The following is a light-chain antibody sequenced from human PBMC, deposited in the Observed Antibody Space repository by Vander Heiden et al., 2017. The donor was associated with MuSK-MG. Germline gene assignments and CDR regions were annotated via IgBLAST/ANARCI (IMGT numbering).Light chain of an antibody. V-gene: IGKV1-39*01. CDR1: QGISSY. J-gene: IGKJ1*01. Sequence: DIQTTQSPSSLSASVGDRVTITCRASQGISSYLNWYQQKPGKAPKLLIYAASSLQSGVPSRFSGSGSGTDFTLTISSLQPEDFATYYCQQSYSTPPTFGQGTKVEIK. CDR3: QQSYSTPPT. CDR2: AAS.